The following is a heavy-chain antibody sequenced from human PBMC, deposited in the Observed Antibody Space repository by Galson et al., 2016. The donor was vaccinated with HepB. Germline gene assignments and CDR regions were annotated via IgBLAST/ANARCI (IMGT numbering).Heavy chain of an antibody. D-gene: IGHD2-2*02. J-gene: IGHJ6*02. Sequence: SLRLSCAASSFTFNSYWMRWVRQAPGKGLEWVASINQDGGEKYYVDSVQGRFTMSRDNAGDFLYLQMNSQRVEDTAVYYCARERVVGADISGYNHYVMDAWGQGTTVTVSS. CDR2: INQDGGEK. CDR3: ARERVVGADISGYNHYVMDA. CDR1: SFTFNSYW. V-gene: IGHV3-7*01.